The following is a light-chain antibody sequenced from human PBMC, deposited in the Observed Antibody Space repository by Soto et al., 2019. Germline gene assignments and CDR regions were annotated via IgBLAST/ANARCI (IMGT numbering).Light chain of an antibody. Sequence: EVVLTQSPATLSLSLGQRGTLRCGASQSVSSYLAWYQQKPGQAPRLLIYDASNSATGIPARFSGSGSGTDFTLPISSLRSEDFAVYFCQHYNNWPPTFGQGTKVDIK. J-gene: IGKJ1*01. CDR3: QHYNNWPPT. V-gene: IGKV3-11*01. CDR2: DAS. CDR1: QSVSSY.